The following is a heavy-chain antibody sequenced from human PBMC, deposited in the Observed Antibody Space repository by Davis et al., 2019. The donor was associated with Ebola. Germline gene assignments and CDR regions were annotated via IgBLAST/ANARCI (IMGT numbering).Heavy chain of an antibody. Sequence: ASVTVSCKASGYTFSDYKIHWVRQAPGQRLEWMGWINPGNHETMYSERFQGRVTISTDTSATTIDVGLSSLTSEDTAVYFCARLDYSGHYFDYWGQGTLVTVSS. J-gene: IGHJ4*02. V-gene: IGHV1-3*01. CDR2: INPGNHET. D-gene: IGHD4-11*01. CDR3: ARLDYSGHYFDY. CDR1: GYTFSDYK.